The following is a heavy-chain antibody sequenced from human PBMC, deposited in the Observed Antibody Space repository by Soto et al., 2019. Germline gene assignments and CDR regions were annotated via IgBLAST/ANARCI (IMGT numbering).Heavy chain of an antibody. J-gene: IGHJ4*02. D-gene: IGHD4-17*01. CDR1: GYTFTDYD. Sequence: QVRVVQSGAEVKKPGASVKVSCKTSGYTFTDYDIKWVRQAPGQGLEWMGWVSSDHGNAGYAQQFQGRVTMTSDTSISTVFMELTNLRSEDTAVYYCAVTTGYWGQGTKVTVSS. CDR3: AVTTGY. CDR2: VSSDHGNA. V-gene: IGHV1-8*01.